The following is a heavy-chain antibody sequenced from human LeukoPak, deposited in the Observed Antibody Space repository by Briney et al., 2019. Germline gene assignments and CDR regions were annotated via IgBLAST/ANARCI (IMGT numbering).Heavy chain of an antibody. CDR3: AREKMTTVFVGREEFYYYYYMDV. J-gene: IGHJ6*03. D-gene: IGHD4-11*01. CDR2: IYSGGST. CDR1: GFTVSSNY. V-gene: IGHV3-66*02. Sequence: GGSLRLSCAASGFTVSSNYMSWVRQAPGKGLEWVSVIYSGGSTYYADSVKGRFTISRDNSKNTLYLQMNSLRAEDTAVYYCAREKMTTVFVGREEFYYYYYMDVWGKGTTVTVSS.